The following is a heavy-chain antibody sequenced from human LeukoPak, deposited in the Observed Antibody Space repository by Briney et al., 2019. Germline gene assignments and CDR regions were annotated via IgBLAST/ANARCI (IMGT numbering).Heavy chain of an antibody. CDR3: ARDPLAAAPSRYFQH. CDR1: GFTFSSYW. Sequence: PGGSLRLSCAASGFTFSSYWMSWVRQAPGKWLEWVANIKQDGSEKYYVDSVKGRFTISRDNAKDSLYLQMNSLRAEDTAVYYCARDPLAAAPSRYFQHWGQGTLVTVSS. V-gene: IGHV3-7*01. D-gene: IGHD6-13*01. CDR2: IKQDGSEK. J-gene: IGHJ1*01.